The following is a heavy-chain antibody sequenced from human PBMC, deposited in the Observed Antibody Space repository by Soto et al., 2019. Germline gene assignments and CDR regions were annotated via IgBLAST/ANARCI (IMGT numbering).Heavy chain of an antibody. CDR2: IYYSGST. CDR1: GGSISSSSYY. V-gene: IGHV4-39*01. Sequence: SETLSLTCTVSGGSISSSSYYWGWIRQPPGKGLEWIGSIYYSGSTYYNPSLKSRVTISVDTSKNPFSLKLSSVTAADTAVYYCARRGSSGWYEFFDYWGQGTLVTVSS. J-gene: IGHJ4*02. CDR3: ARRGSSGWYEFFDY. D-gene: IGHD6-19*01.